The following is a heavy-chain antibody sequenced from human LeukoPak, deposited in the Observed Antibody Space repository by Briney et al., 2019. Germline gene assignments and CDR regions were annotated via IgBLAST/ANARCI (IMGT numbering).Heavy chain of an antibody. CDR3: AKKGEQWLVLGPPLD. CDR1: GFTFSSYA. V-gene: IGHV3-23*01. J-gene: IGHJ4*02. D-gene: IGHD6-19*01. CDR2: ISGSGGST. Sequence: GGSLRLSCVASGFTFSSYAMSWVRQAPGKGLEWVSAISGSGGSTYYADSVKGRFTISRDNSKNTLYLQMNSLRAEDTAVYYCAKKGEQWLVLGPPLDWGQGTLVTVSS.